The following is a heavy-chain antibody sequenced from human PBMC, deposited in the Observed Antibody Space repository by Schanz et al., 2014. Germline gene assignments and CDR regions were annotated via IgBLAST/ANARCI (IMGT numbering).Heavy chain of an antibody. CDR1: GGTFTSYG. D-gene: IGHD6-19*01. J-gene: IGHJ4*02. Sequence: VQLEQSGAEVKKPGSSVKVSCKASGGTFTSYGINWVRQAPGQGLEWMGWISAYNGNTNYAQKLQGRVTMTTDTSTSTAYMELRSLRSDDTAVYYCARGGYSSGWYDRDIAHFDYWGQGTLGTVSS. CDR2: ISAYNGNT. CDR3: ARGGYSSGWYDRDIAHFDY. V-gene: IGHV1-18*01.